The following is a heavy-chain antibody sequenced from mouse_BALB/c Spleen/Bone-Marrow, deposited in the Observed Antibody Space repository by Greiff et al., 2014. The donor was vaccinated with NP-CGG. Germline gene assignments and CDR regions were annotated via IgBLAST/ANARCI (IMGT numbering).Heavy chain of an antibody. J-gene: IGHJ3*01. CDR1: GYAFTNYL. V-gene: IGHV1-54*03. Sequence: VQLQQSGAELVRPGTSVKVSCEASGYAFTNYLIDWVKQRPGQGLEWIGVINPGSGGTNYNEKFKGKATLTENKSSSTAYMQLSSLTSDDSAVYFCARRDGNYAWFAYWGQGTLVTVSA. CDR3: ARRDGNYAWFAY. CDR2: INPGSGGT. D-gene: IGHD2-1*01.